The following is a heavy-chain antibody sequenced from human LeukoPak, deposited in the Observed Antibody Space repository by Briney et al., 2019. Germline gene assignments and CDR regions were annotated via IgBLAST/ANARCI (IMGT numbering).Heavy chain of an antibody. CDR3: ARDRNGDYEGFDY. CDR2: INADNGNT. D-gene: IGHD4-17*01. J-gene: IGHJ4*02. CDR1: GYTFTSYA. Sequence: ASVKVSCKASGYTFTSYAMHWVRQAPGQRLEWMGWINADNGNTKYSQKFQGRVTITRDTSASTAYMELSSLRSEDTAVYYCARDRNGDYEGFDYWGQGTLVTVSS. V-gene: IGHV1-3*01.